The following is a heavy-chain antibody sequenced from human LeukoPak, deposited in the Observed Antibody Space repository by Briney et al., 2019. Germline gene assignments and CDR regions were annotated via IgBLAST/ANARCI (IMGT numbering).Heavy chain of an antibody. CDR1: GFTFSSYA. CDR2: FDPEDGET. Sequence: GGSLRLSCAASGFTFSSYAMHWVRQAPGKGLEWMGGFDPEDGETIYAQKFQGRVTMTEDTSTDTTYMELSSLRSEDTAVYYCATSRGPTVFDYWGQGTLVTVSS. V-gene: IGHV1-24*01. D-gene: IGHD6-25*01. J-gene: IGHJ4*02. CDR3: ATSRGPTVFDY.